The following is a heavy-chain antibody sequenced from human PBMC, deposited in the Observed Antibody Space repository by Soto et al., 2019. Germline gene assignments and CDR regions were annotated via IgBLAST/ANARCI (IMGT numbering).Heavy chain of an antibody. CDR3: ARHAATIYCSSTSCYDLGGEFDP. V-gene: IGHV4-39*01. J-gene: IGHJ5*02. D-gene: IGHD2-2*01. Sequence: SETLSLTCTVSGGSISSSSYYWGWIRQPPGKGLEWIGSIYYSGSTYYNPSLKSRVTISVDTSKNQFSLKLSSVTAADTAVYYCARHAATIYCSSTSCYDLGGEFDPWGQGTLVTISP. CDR1: GGSISSSSYY. CDR2: IYYSGST.